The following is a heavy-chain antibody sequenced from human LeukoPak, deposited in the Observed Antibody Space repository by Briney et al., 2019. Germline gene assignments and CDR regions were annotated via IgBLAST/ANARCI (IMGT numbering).Heavy chain of an antibody. D-gene: IGHD3-3*01. Sequence: WGSLRLSCAASGFTFSSYGMHWVRQAPGKGLEWVAFIRDDGSNKYYADSVKGRFTISRDNSKNTLYLQMNSLRAEDTAVYYCAKKVHYDFWSGYYTYYYYYYYMDVWGKGTTVTVSS. CDR1: GFTFSSYG. V-gene: IGHV3-30*02. J-gene: IGHJ6*03. CDR3: AKKVHYDFWSGYYTYYYYYYYMDV. CDR2: IRDDGSNK.